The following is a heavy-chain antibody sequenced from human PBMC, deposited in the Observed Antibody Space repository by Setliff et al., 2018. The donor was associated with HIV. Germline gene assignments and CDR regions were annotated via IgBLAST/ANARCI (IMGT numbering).Heavy chain of an antibody. J-gene: IGHJ4*02. CDR2: ISPNTGGT. D-gene: IGHD4-17*01. Sequence: ASVKVSCKASGYTFTGYYIHWVRQAPGQGLEWMGRISPNTGGTIYTQKLQGRVTMTRDTSISTAYMELSSLTSDDTAVYYCARVATVTTPFDYWGQGTLVTVSS. CDR3: ARVATVTTPFDY. CDR1: GYTFTGYY. V-gene: IGHV1-2*06.